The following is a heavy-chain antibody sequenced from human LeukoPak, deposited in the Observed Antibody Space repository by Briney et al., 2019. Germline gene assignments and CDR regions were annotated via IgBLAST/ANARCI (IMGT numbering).Heavy chain of an antibody. CDR1: GGSISSGGSY. CDR3: ARDGRGCLQDFDY. V-gene: IGHV4-39*07. CDR2: IYYSGST. D-gene: IGHD1-26*01. J-gene: IGHJ4*02. Sequence: SETLSLTCTVSGGSISSGGSYWGWIRQPPGKGLEWIGSIYYSGSTYYNPSLKSRVTISVDTSKNQFSLKLSSVTAADTAVYFCARDGRGCLQDFDYWGQGTLVTVSS.